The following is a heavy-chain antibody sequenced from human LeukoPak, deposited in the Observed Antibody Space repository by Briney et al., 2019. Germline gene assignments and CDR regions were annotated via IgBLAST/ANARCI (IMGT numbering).Heavy chain of an antibody. CDR1: GFTFSSYA. V-gene: IGHV3-33*01. Sequence: GGSLRLSCAASGFTFSSYAMHWVRQAPGKGLEWVAGIWYDGSERYYADSVKGRFSISRDNSKNTLYMQMNSLRAEDTAVYYCARGRPLIGLSGTGGFFYWGQGTLVTVSS. CDR3: ARGRPLIGLSGTGGFFY. J-gene: IGHJ4*02. CDR2: IWYDGSER. D-gene: IGHD6-19*01.